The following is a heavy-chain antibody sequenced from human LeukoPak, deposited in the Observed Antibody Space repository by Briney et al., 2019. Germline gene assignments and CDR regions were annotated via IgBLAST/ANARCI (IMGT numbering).Heavy chain of an antibody. D-gene: IGHD2-15*01. CDR3: ARGYWGFDY. CDR2: VNSDGWGT. CDR1: GFTFSSSW. V-gene: IGHV3-74*01. J-gene: IGHJ4*02. Sequence: PGGSLRLSCVASGFTFSSSWMHWVRQAPGKGLVWVSRVNSDGWGTSYADSVKGRFTISRDNAKNTLYLQMNSVRAEDTAVYYCARGYWGFDYWGQGTLVTVSS.